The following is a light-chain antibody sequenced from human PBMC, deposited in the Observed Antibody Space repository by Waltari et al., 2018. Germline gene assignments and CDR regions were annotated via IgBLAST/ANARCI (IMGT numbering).Light chain of an antibody. J-gene: IGLJ2*01. Sequence: QSVLTQPPSASGTPGQRVTMSCSGTYYNIGNNAVNWYQQLQGLAPKLLIYSNDQAPPVVPALFSGSTSGTSASLAISGLQSEDEADYYCAAWDDSLSGQVVFGGGTKLTVL. CDR1: YYNIGNNA. CDR2: SND. V-gene: IGLV1-44*01. CDR3: AAWDDSLSGQVV.